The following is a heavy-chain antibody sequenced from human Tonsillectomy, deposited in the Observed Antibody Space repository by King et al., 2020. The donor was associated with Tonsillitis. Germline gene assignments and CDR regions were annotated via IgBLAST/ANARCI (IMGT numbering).Heavy chain of an antibody. D-gene: IGHD6-6*01. J-gene: IGHJ2*01. CDR1: GYSFTNYR. CDR2: IYPGDSDS. CDR3: ARIYVISSSSYWYFEL. Sequence: QLVQSGAEVKKPGESLKISCKGSGYSFTNYRIGWVRQMPGKGLEWMGIIYPGDSDSRNSPSFQGQVTISADKSISTAYLQWSSLKASDTAMYYCARIYVISSSSYWYFELWGRGTLVTVSS. V-gene: IGHV5-51*01.